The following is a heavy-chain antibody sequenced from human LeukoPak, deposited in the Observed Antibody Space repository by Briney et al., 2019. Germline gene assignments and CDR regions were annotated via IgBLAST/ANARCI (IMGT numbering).Heavy chain of an antibody. V-gene: IGHV3-30*02. CDR1: GFTFSSYG. J-gene: IGHJ3*02. Sequence: GGSLRLSCAAFGFTFSSYGMHWVRQAPGKGLEWVAFIRYDGSNKYYADSVKGRFTISRDNSKNTLYLQMNSLRAEDTAVYYCAKVRYYYDSSGNAFDIWGQGTMVTVSS. CDR2: IRYDGSNK. CDR3: AKVRYYYDSSGNAFDI. D-gene: IGHD3-22*01.